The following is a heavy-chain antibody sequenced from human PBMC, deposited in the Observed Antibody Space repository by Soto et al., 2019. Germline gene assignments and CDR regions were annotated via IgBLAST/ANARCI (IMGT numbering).Heavy chain of an antibody. CDR1: GYTFTNHY. CDR2: VNPDNGAI. J-gene: IGHJ3*02. D-gene: IGHD3-22*01. Sequence: QAQLVQSGAEVKKPGVSVKVSCKASGYTFTNHYVHWVRQAPGQGLEWMGWVNPDNGAIKYTQKFQGRVTMTRDTSITTAYMELSSLRSDDTAVYFCAALDSGAYYDDALDIWGQGTMVSVSS. CDR3: AALDSGAYYDDALDI. V-gene: IGHV1-2*02.